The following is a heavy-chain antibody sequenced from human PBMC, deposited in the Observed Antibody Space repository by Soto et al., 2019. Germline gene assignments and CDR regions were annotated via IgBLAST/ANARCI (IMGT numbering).Heavy chain of an antibody. J-gene: IGHJ4*02. V-gene: IGHV3-23*01. Sequence: GGSLRLSCAASGFTFSSYAMSWVRQAPEKGQEEDSAISGSGGSTYYEDYVKGRFTISRDNSKNTRYLQMNSLRVEDTVVYYCAKDTVAAAGDYFDYWGQGTLVTVSS. D-gene: IGHD6-13*01. CDR1: GFTFSSYA. CDR3: AKDTVAAAGDYFDY. CDR2: ISGSGGST.